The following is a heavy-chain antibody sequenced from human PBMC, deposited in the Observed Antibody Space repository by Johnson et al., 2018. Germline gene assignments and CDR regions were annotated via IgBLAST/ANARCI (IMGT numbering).Heavy chain of an antibody. CDR3: ARSRDIGVVGADY. J-gene: IGHJ4*02. V-gene: IGHV1-46*01. Sequence: QVQLVQSGAEVKKPGASVKVSCKASGYTFTSFYMHWVRQAPGQGLEWIGIINPSGGTTTYAQNFQGRVAMTRDTSTSTVYMELSSLGSEDTALYYGARSRDIGVVGADYGGQGTLVTVSS. D-gene: IGHD2-15*01. CDR1: GYTFTSFY. CDR2: INPSGGTT.